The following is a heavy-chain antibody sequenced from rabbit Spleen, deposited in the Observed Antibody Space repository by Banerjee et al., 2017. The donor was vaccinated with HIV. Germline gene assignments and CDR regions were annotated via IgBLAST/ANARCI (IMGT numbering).Heavy chain of an antibody. CDR3: ARDLGGANL. CDR2: IYTGSAGGP. V-gene: IGHV1S45*01. CDR1: GFSFSSSYW. J-gene: IGHJ4*01. Sequence: QEQLEESGGDLVKPEGSLTLTCTASGFSFSSSYWICWVRQAPGKGLELIACIYTGSAGGPYYADWTKGRFTISKTSSTTMTLQMASLTAADTATYFCARDLGGANLWGQGTLVTVS. D-gene: IGHD4-1*01.